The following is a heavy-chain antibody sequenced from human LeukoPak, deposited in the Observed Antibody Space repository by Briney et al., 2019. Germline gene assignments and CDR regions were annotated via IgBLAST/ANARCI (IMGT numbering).Heavy chain of an antibody. CDR2: ISTSSFI. D-gene: IGHD5-24*01. CDR3: ARDYGYAFDI. CDR1: GFTFSSYS. J-gene: IGHJ3*02. V-gene: IGHV3-48*02. Sequence: GGSLRLSCVASGFTFSSYSMNWVRQAPGRGLEWVSYISTSSFIDYADSVEGRSPISRDNAKNSLYLQMHSLRDEDTAIYYCARDYGYAFDIWGQGTMVTVS.